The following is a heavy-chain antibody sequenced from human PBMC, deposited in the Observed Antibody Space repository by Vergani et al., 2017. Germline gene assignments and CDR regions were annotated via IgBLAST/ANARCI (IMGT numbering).Heavy chain of an antibody. CDR2: IYYSGST. D-gene: IGHD3-3*01. Sequence: QVQLQESGPGLVKPSETLSLTCTVSGGSISSGGYYWSWIRQHPGKGLEWIGYIYYSGSTYYNPSLKSRVTISVDTSKNQFSLKLSSVTAADTAVYYCARVRYYDFWSGYSIPNWFDPWGQGTLVTVSS. CDR1: GGSISSGGYY. V-gene: IGHV4-31*03. J-gene: IGHJ5*02. CDR3: ARVRYYDFWSGYSIPNWFDP.